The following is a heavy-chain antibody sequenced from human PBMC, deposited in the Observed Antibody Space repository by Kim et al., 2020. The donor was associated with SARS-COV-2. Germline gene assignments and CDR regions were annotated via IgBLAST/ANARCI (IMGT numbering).Heavy chain of an antibody. V-gene: IGHV1-46*01. D-gene: IGHD3-10*01. CDR2: INPSGGST. J-gene: IGHJ5*02. CDR1: GYTFTSYY. Sequence: ASVKVSCKASGYTFTSYYMHWVRQAPGQGLDWMGIINPSGGSTSYAQKFQGRVTMTRDTSTSTVYMELSSLRSEDTAVYYCARAASLSYGSGDLEDWFDPWGQGTLVTVSS. CDR3: ARAASLSYGSGDLEDWFDP.